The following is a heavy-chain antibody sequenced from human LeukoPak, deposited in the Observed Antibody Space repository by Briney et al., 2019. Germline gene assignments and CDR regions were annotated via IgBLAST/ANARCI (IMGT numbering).Heavy chain of an antibody. D-gene: IGHD3-9*01. V-gene: IGHV4-34*01. CDR2: INHSGST. CDR1: GGSFSGYH. CDR3: AREGTYDILTGYSTSFDSFDI. Sequence: SETLSLTCAVYGGSFSGYHWSWIRQPPGKGLEWIGEINHSGSTNYNPSLKSRVTISVDTSKNQFSLKVISVTAADAAVYYCAREGTYDILTGYSTSFDSFDIWGQGKMVTVSS. J-gene: IGHJ3*02.